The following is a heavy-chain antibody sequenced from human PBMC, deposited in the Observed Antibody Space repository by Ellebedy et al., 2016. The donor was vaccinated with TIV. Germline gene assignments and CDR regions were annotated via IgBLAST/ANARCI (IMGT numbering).Heavy chain of an antibody. CDR1: GFSLTTSGAA. CDR3: THVDHGNYSN. Sequence: SGPTLVKPTQTLTLTCSFSGFSLTTSGAAVGWIRQPPGKALEWLGIIYWDDDKRYSPSLKTRLTLTKDTSKNQVVLTMTDMDPVDTATYFCTHVDHGNYSNWGQGALVTVSS. V-gene: IGHV2-5*02. J-gene: IGHJ4*02. D-gene: IGHD1-26*01. CDR2: IYWDDDK.